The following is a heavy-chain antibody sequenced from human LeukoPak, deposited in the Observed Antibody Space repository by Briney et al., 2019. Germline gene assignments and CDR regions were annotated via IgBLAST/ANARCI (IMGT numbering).Heavy chain of an antibody. D-gene: IGHD6-13*01. V-gene: IGHV1-18*01. CDR3: ARGPRAAADDY. Sequence: ASVKVSCKASGYIFATYGITWVRQAPGQGLEWMGWISVYNDNTNYAQKLQGRVTMTTDTSTSTAYMELRNLTSDDTAVYYCARGPRAAADDYWGQGTLVTVSS. CDR1: GYIFATYG. J-gene: IGHJ4*02. CDR2: ISVYNDNT.